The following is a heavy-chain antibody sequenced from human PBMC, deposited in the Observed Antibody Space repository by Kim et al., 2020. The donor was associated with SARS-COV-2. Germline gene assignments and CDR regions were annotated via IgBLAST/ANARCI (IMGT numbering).Heavy chain of an antibody. J-gene: IGHJ4*02. CDR1: GYTFTHYS. Sequence: ASVKVSCKTSGYTFTHYSMHWVRQPPGQRLEWMGYISGDNGDTKYSQKFQGRVTITRDTSATTAYMELSSLTSEDTAVFCCARGAGGYAGYILDDGGQGTLAIVTS. CDR3: ARGAGGYAGYILDD. D-gene: IGHD3-22*01. CDR2: ISGDNGDT. V-gene: IGHV1-3*01.